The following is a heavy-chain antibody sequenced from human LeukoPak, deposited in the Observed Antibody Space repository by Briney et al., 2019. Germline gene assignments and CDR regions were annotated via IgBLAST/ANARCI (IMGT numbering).Heavy chain of an antibody. V-gene: IGHV3-53*01. CDR2: IYSDGGT. D-gene: IGHD6-19*01. J-gene: IGHJ4*02. Sequence: GGSLRLSCEGSAFIFSGHWMNWVRQAPGKGLEWVSVIYSDGGTFYSDSVKGRFTISRDYSKSTLYLQMNSLRADDTAVYYCARDSNGPAFWGQGTLVTVSS. CDR1: AFIFSGHW. CDR3: ARDSNGPAF.